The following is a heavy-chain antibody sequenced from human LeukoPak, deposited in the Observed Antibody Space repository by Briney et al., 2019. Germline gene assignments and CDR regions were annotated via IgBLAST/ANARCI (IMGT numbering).Heavy chain of an antibody. Sequence: SETLSLTCTVSGGSISSYYWSWIRQPPGKGLEWIGYIYYSGSTNYNPSLKSRVTISVDTSKNQFSLKLSSVTAADTAVYHCARDKSTPWSGSLNGIMDVWGKGTTVTVSS. CDR1: GGSISSYY. J-gene: IGHJ6*03. D-gene: IGHD3-3*01. V-gene: IGHV4-59*01. CDR3: ARDKSTPWSGSLNGIMDV. CDR2: IYYSGST.